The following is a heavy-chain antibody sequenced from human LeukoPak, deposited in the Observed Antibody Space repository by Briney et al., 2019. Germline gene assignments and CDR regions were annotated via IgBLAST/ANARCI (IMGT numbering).Heavy chain of an antibody. V-gene: IGHV1-46*01. CDR1: GYTFTSYY. CDR2: INPSGGST. J-gene: IGHJ4*02. D-gene: IGHD3-22*01. CDR3: ARDARDYYDSSGYYFAGGDDY. Sequence: ASVKVSCKASGYTFTSYYMHWVRQAPGQGLEWMGIINPSGGSTSYAQKFQGRVTMTRDTSTSTVYMELSSLRSEDTAVYYCARDARDYYDSSGYYFAGGDDYWGQGTLVTVSS.